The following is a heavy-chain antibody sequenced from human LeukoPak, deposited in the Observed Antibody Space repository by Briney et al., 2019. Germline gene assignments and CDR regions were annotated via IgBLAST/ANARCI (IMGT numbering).Heavy chain of an antibody. V-gene: IGHV4-39*01. D-gene: IGHD3-22*01. J-gene: IGHJ4*02. Sequence: SETLTLTCTVSGDSISSISYYWGWIRQPPGKGLDWHRRSSYSGSTYYNPSLKSRVTISVDTSKNQFSLKLSSVTAADTAVYYCARHVSYDSSGYPNPNFDYWGQGTLVTVSS. CDR3: ARHVSYDSSGYPNPNFDY. CDR1: GDSISSISYY. CDR2: SSYSGST.